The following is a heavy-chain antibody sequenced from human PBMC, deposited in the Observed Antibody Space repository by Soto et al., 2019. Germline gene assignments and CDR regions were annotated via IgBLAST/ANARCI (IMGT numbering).Heavy chain of an antibody. V-gene: IGHV3-30-3*01. D-gene: IGHD3-3*01. CDR2: ISHDGRIE. CDR1: GFTFSSFA. J-gene: IGHJ5*02. Sequence: GGSLRLSCAASGFTFSSFALHWVRQAPGEGLEWVALISHDGRIENYADSVKGRFIISRDNSKNTVYMQMDSLRLEDTGVYYCARDGLPDDFRSGGYRFDPWGQGTQVTVSS. CDR3: ARDGLPDDFRSGGYRFDP.